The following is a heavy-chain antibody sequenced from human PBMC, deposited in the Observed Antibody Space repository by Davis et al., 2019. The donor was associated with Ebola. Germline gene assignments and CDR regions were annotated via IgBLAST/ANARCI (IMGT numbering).Heavy chain of an antibody. CDR2: IRSKAYGGTT. V-gene: IGHV3-49*04. Sequence: GESLKISCTAPGFTFGDYAMSWVRQAPGKGLEWVGFIRSKAYGGTTEYAASVKGRFTISRDDSKSIAYLQMNSLKTEDTAVYYCTRGGLGTGYSSSWYSSDLNFDLWGRGTLVTVSS. CDR3: TRGGLGTGYSSSWYSSDLNFDL. J-gene: IGHJ2*01. CDR1: GFTFGDYA. D-gene: IGHD6-13*01.